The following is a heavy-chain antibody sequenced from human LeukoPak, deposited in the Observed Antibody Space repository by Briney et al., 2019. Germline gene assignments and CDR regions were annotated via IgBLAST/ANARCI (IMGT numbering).Heavy chain of an antibody. Sequence: SETLSLTCSVSYDSISTYYWSWIRQPPGKGLEWIGYIYYIGSTNYNPSLKSRVIISIDASKNQFSLRLSSVTAADTAIYYCARSTSGWYFDAFNIWGQGTMVTVSS. V-gene: IGHV4-59*01. CDR3: ARSTSGWYFDAFNI. D-gene: IGHD6-19*01. J-gene: IGHJ3*02. CDR1: YDSISTYY. CDR2: IYYIGST.